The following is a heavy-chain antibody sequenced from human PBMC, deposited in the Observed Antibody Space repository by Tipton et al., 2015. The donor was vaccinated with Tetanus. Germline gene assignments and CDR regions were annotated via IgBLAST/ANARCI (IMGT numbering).Heavy chain of an antibody. J-gene: IGHJ5*02. D-gene: IGHD2-2*01. Sequence: TLSLTCSVSGGSINPYYWSWIRQPPGKGLEWIGNIYSSGSTYYNPSLKSRVTISVDTARNQFSLRLKSVTPADIATYYCARDHRLSDSYAGSFDPWGQGNLVPLPS. V-gene: IGHV4-59*01. CDR1: GGSINPYY. CDR3: ARDHRLSDSYAGSFDP. CDR2: IYSSGST.